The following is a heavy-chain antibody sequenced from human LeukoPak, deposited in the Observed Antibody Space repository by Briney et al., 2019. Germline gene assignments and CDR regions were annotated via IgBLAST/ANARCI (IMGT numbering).Heavy chain of an antibody. CDR3: AKRATMSGATYYFDY. D-gene: IGHD5-12*01. V-gene: IGHV3-23*01. CDR1: GFTFSSYA. J-gene: IGHJ4*02. CDR2: IPGSGDST. Sequence: GGSLRLSCAASGFTFSSYAMYWVRQAPGRGLEWVSAIPGSGDSTYYADSVKGRFAISRDNSNNMMYLQMNSLRAEDTAVYYCAKRATMSGATYYFDYWGQGTLVTVSS.